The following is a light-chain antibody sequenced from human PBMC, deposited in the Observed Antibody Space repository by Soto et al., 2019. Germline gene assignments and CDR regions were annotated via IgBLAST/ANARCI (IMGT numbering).Light chain of an antibody. CDR2: AAS. J-gene: IGKJ1*01. Sequence: DIQMTQSPSSLSASVGDRVTITCRASQSISSYLNWYQQKPGKAPKLLIYAASSLQSGVPSRFSGSGSGTDFTLTISSLQPEDFATYYCQQSYSTSCWTFGQGTKVEIK. CDR3: QQSYSTSCWT. V-gene: IGKV1-39*01. CDR1: QSISSY.